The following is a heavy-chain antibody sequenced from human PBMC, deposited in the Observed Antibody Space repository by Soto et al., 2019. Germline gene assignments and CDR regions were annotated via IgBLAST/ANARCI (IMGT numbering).Heavy chain of an antibody. CDR3: ARVYDHYNLNDFWNGLHLGFDY. CDR2: IYYSGST. D-gene: IGHD3-3*01. J-gene: IGHJ4*02. CDR1: GGSISSYY. V-gene: IGHV4-59*01. Sequence: SETLSLTCTVSGGSISSYYWSWIRQPPGKGLEWIGYIYYSGSTNYNPSLKSRVTISVDTSKNQFSLKLSSVTAADTAVYYCARVYDHYNLNDFWNGLHLGFDYWGQGTLVTVSS.